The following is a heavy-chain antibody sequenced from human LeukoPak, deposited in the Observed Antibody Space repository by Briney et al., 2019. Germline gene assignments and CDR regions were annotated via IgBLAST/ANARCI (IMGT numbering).Heavy chain of an antibody. D-gene: IGHD2-2*01. CDR1: GGSISSYY. CDR2: IYTSGST. Sequence: PSETLSHTCTVSGGSISSYYWSWIRQPAGKGLEWIGRIYTSGSTNYNPSLKSRVTISVDKSKNQFSLKLSSVTAADTAVYYCARAIVVVPAAMMGANYYYMDVWGKGTTVTVSS. V-gene: IGHV4-4*07. J-gene: IGHJ6*03. CDR3: ARAIVVVPAAMMGANYYYMDV.